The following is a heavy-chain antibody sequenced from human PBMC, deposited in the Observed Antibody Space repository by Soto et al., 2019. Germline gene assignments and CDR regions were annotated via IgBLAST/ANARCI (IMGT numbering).Heavy chain of an antibody. CDR3: ASGYYDRSGFHFDS. V-gene: IGHV3-21*01. CDR2: ISSSTSFI. CDR1: ELTFSSYG. Sequence: ELHLVESGGGLVKPGGSLRLSCAASELTFSSYGMNWVRQAPGKGLEWVSAISSSTSFIHYADSVKGRFTISRDNAKNSLYLQMNSLRAEDTAMYYCASGYYDRSGFHFDSWGQGTLVTVSS. J-gene: IGHJ4*02. D-gene: IGHD3-22*01.